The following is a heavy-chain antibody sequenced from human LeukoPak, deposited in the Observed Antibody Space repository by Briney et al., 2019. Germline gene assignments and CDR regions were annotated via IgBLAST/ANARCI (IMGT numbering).Heavy chain of an antibody. CDR1: GYTFSNYG. Sequence: ASVKVSCKASGYTFSNYGISWVRQAPGQGLEWIGWIHSNNGNTNYAQRLQGRVTMTTDPSTSTVYMELRSLRSDDTAVYYCARHIVVVREYYYFGMDVWGQGTTVTVSS. V-gene: IGHV1-18*01. CDR2: IHSNNGNT. J-gene: IGHJ6*01. D-gene: IGHD2-15*01. CDR3: ARHIVVVREYYYFGMDV.